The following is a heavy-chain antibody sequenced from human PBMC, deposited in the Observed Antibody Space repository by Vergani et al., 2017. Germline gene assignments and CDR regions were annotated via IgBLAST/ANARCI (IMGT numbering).Heavy chain of an antibody. CDR1: GVSVKDYN. CDR2: LSTTGVA. V-gene: IGHV4-4*09. J-gene: IGHJ5*02. D-gene: IGHD6-13*01. Sequence: QAQLQESGPGLVKPSETLSLTCHVFGVSVKDYNCNWIRQAPGKGLEWIVSLSTTGVATHASHNPSLKSRVSISVDTSKSQFSLRVTSVTAADTAIYYCAGYTHSGLRADRWGQGLLVSGSS. CDR3: AGYTHSGLRADR.